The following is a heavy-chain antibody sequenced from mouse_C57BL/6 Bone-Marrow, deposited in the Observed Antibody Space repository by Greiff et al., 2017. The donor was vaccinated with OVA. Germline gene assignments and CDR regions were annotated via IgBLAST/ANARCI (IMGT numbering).Heavy chain of an antibody. CDR2: IYPGSGST. CDR3: ARSGLWSYWYFDV. D-gene: IGHD1-1*02. CDR1: GYTFTSYW. Sequence: QVQLQQPGAELVKPGASVKMSCKASGYTFTSYWITWVRQRPGQGLEWIGDIYPGSGSTNYNEKFKSKATLTVDTSSSTAYMQLSTLTSEDSAVYFCARSGLWSYWYFDVWGIGTTVTVSS. J-gene: IGHJ1*03. V-gene: IGHV1-55*01.